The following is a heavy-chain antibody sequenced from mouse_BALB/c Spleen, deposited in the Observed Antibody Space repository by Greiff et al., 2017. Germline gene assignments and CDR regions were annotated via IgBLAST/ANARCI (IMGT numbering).Heavy chain of an antibody. J-gene: IGHJ4*01. Sequence: VQLQQPGAELVKPGASVKLSCKASGYTFTSYYMYWVKQRPGQGLEWIGGINPSNGGTNFNEKFKSKATLTVDKSSSTAYMQLSSLTSEDSAVYYCTRENGYYGSSYYYAMDYWGQGTSVTVSS. V-gene: IGHV1S81*02. D-gene: IGHD1-1*01. CDR3: TRENGYYGSSYYYAMDY. CDR1: GYTFTSYY. CDR2: INPSNGGT.